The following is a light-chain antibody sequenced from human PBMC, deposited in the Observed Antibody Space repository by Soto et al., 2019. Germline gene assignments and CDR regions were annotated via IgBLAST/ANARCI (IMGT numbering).Light chain of an antibody. V-gene: IGLV2-11*01. CDR1: SSDVGGYNY. CDR2: DVS. CDR3: CSYAGRNMVI. Sequence: QSALTQPRSVSGSPGQSVAISCTGTSSDVGGYNYVSWYQQHPGRASKLMIYDVSERPSGVPDRFSGSKSGYTASLTISGLHAEDEAEYYCCSYAGRNMVIFGGGTKVTVL. J-gene: IGLJ2*01.